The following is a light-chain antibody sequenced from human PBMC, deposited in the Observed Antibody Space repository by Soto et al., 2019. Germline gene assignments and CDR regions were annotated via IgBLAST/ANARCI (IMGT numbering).Light chain of an antibody. CDR2: EVS. CDR1: SSDVGGYDY. V-gene: IGLV2-8*01. J-gene: IGLJ1*01. Sequence: QSALTQPPSASGSPGQSVTISCTGTSSDVGGYDYVSWYQQQPGKAPKLMIYEVSKRPSGVPDRFSGSKSGNTASLTVSGHQADHEADSYCSSYAGSSYVFGTGTKVTVL. CDR3: SSYAGSSYV.